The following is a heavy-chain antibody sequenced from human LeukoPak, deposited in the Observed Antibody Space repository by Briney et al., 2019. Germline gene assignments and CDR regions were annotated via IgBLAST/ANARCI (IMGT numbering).Heavy chain of an antibody. CDR3: AREAVHYGSGSHDY. CDR1: GGSISSYY. V-gene: IGHV4-4*07. J-gene: IGHJ4*02. Sequence: SETLSLTCTVSGGSISSYYWSWIRQPAGKGLEWIGRMHSSGSTNYNPSIKSRVTMSLDTSKNQFSLKVDSVTAADTAMYYCAREAVHYGSGSHDYWGQGTLVAVSS. D-gene: IGHD3-10*01. CDR2: MHSSGST.